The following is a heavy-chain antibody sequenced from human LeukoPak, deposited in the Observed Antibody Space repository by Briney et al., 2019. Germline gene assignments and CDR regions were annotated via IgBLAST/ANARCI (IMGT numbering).Heavy chain of an antibody. CDR2: IYYSGST. V-gene: IGHV4-39*07. CDR1: GGPISSISYY. J-gene: IGHJ4*02. Sequence: SETLSLTCTVSGGPISSISYYSGWIRQPPGKGLEWIGSIYYSGSTYYNPSLKSRVTISVDTSKNQFSLKLSSVTAADTAVYYCARGPYGSGSYRYSGAWGQGTLVTVSS. CDR3: ARGPYGSGSYRYSGA. D-gene: IGHD3-10*01.